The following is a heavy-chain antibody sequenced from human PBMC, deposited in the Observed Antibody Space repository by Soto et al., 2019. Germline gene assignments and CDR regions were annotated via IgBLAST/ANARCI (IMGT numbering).Heavy chain of an antibody. D-gene: IGHD4-17*01. CDR1: GGSISSSSYY. CDR3: ARQQGLRPFDY. J-gene: IGHJ4*02. V-gene: IGHV4-39*01. CDR2: IYYSGST. Sequence: SELSLTCTVSGGSISSSSYYWGWIRQPPGKGLEWIGSIYYSGSTYYNPSLKSRVTISVDTSKNQFSLKLSSVTAADTAVYYCARQQGLRPFDYWGQGTLVTVSS.